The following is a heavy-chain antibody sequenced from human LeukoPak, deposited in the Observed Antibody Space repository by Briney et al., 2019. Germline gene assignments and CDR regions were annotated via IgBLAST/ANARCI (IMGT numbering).Heavy chain of an antibody. CDR3: ASSDSSGYYYPS. CDR2: IYYSGST. V-gene: IGHV4-39*07. Sequence: SETLSLTCTVSGGSISSSSYYWGWIRQPPGKGLEWIGSIYYSGSTYYNPSLKSRVTISVDTSKNQFSLKLSSVTAADTAVFYCASSDSSGYYYPSWGQGTLVTVSS. D-gene: IGHD3-22*01. CDR1: GGSISSSSYY. J-gene: IGHJ4*02.